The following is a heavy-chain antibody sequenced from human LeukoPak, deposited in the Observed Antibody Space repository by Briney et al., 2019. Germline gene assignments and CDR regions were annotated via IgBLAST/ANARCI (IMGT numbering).Heavy chain of an antibody. D-gene: IGHD4-11*01. J-gene: IGHJ3*02. CDR2: IYYSGST. Sequence: SETLSLTCTVSGGSISSYYWSWIRHPPGKGLEWIGYIYYSGSTNYNPSLKSRVTISVDTSKNQFSLKLSSVTAADTAVYYCARATVGKDAFDIWGQGTMVTVSS. V-gene: IGHV4-59*08. CDR3: ARATVGKDAFDI. CDR1: GGSISSYY.